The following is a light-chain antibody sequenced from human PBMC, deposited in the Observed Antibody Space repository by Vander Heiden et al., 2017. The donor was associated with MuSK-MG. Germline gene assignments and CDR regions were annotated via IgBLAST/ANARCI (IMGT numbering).Light chain of an antibody. CDR1: QSVSSN. CDR3: QQGNSWPGIT. Sequence: EIVMTQSPATLSVSPGERATLSCRASQSVSSNLAWYQQKSGQAPRLLIYGASTRATGIPARFSGSGSGTEFTLTISSLHSEDFAVYYCQQGNSWPGITFGQGTLLEIK. V-gene: IGKV3-15*01. J-gene: IGKJ5*01. CDR2: GAS.